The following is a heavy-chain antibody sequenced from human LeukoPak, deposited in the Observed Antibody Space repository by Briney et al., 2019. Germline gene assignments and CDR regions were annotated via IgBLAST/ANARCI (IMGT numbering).Heavy chain of an antibody. CDR2: IYRDDDK. D-gene: IGHD6-13*01. CDR3: AHFKGLVAADTAYHFYGMDV. Sequence: SGPTLVKPTQTLTLTCTFSGFSLSTSGVCVGWIRLPPGKALEWLALIYRDDDKRYSPSLRGRLTITKDTSKNQVVLTMTNMDPVDTATYYCAHFKGLVAADTAYHFYGMDVWGQGTPVSVSS. CDR1: GFSLSTSGVC. J-gene: IGHJ6*02. V-gene: IGHV2-5*02.